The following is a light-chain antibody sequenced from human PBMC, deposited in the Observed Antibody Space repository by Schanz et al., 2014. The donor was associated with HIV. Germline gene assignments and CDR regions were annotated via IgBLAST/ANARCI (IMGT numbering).Light chain of an antibody. CDR1: QSITYH. CDR2: KAS. V-gene: IGKV1-5*03. J-gene: IGKJ1*01. Sequence: DIQMTQSPSTLSASVGDRVTITCRASQSITYHLAWYQQKPGKAPKLLIYKASNLEVGVPSRFSGSGSGTEFTLTISSLQPDDFATYFCQHYVTYSQWPFGQGTKV. CDR3: QHYVTYSQWP.